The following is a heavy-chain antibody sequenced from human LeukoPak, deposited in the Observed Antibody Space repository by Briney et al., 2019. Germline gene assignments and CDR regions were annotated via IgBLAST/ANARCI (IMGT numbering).Heavy chain of an antibody. D-gene: IGHD4-17*01. CDR1: GYTFTSYY. CDR3: AKVSRGEPSDY. CDR2: INPSGGST. J-gene: IGHJ4*02. Sequence: GASVKVSCKASGYTFTSYYMHWVRQAPGQGLEWMGIINPSGGSTSYAQKFQGRVTMTRDTSTSTVYMELSSLRAEDTAVYYCAKVSRGEPSDYWGQGTLVTVSS. V-gene: IGHV1-46*01.